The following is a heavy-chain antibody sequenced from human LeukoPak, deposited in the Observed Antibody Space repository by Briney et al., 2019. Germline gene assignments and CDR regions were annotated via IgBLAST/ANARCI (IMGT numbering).Heavy chain of an antibody. CDR1: GFTFSSYA. J-gene: IGHJ4*02. CDR2: ISGSGSSI. CDR3: ATAGCDY. Sequence: GGSLRLSCAASGFTFSSYAMNWVRQAPGKGLEWVSYISGSGSSIYYADSVKGRFTISRDNAKNSLSLQMNSLRAEDTAVYYCATAGCDYWGQGTLVTVSS. V-gene: IGHV3-48*03. D-gene: IGHD6-19*01.